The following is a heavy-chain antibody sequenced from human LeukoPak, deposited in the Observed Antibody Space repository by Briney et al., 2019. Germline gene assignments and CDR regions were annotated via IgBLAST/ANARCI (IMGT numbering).Heavy chain of an antibody. CDR2: INPDSGGT. CDR1: GYTFTGYY. V-gene: IGHV1-2*02. CDR3: ARVRVIFGVVSKGSFDY. J-gene: IGHJ4*02. D-gene: IGHD3-3*01. Sequence: ASVKVSCKASGYTFTGYYMHWVRQAPGQGLEWMGWINPDSGGTNYAQKFQGRVTMTRDTSISTAYMELSRLRSDDTAVYYCARVRVIFGVVSKGSFDYWGQGTLVTVSS.